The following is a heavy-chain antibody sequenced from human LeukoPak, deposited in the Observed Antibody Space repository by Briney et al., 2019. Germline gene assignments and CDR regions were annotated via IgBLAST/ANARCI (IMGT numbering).Heavy chain of an antibody. D-gene: IGHD3-22*01. J-gene: IGHJ4*02. CDR1: GFTFSSYI. CDR2: ISGNSSPI. CDR3: ARRHYDTSGYVLDY. Sequence: GGSLRLSCAASGFTFSSYIMNWVRQALGKGLEWVSYISGNSSPIYYADSVKGRFTISRDNAKNSLYLQMNNLRAEDTAVYYCARRHYDTSGYVLDYWGQGTLVTVSS. V-gene: IGHV3-48*01.